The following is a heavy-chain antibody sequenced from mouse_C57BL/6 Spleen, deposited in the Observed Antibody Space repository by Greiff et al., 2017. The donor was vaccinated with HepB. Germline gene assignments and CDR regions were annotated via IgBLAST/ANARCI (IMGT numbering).Heavy chain of an antibody. V-gene: IGHV1-50*01. D-gene: IGHD1-1*01. CDR1: GYTFTSYW. CDR3: ARSGYYGSSYDAMDY. J-gene: IGHJ4*01. Sequence: VQLQQPGAELVKPGASVKLSCKASGYTFTSYWMQWVKQRPGQGLEWIGEIDPSDSYTNYNQKFKGKATLTVDTSSSTAYMQLSSLTSEDSAVYYCARSGYYGSSYDAMDYWGQGISVTVSS. CDR2: IDPSDSYT.